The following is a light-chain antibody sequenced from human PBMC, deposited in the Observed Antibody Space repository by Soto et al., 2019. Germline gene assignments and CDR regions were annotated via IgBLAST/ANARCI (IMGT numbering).Light chain of an antibody. CDR2: DTS. J-gene: IGKJ1*01. Sequence: EIVLTQAPVTLSLSPGERATLSCRASQSVSRYLAWYQQKPGQAPRLLIYDTSIRATGIPARFSGSGSGTYFTLTINRLEPDDFAIYYCQQRTNWLGTFGQGTKVEIK. V-gene: IGKV3-11*01. CDR3: QQRTNWLGT. CDR1: QSVSRY.